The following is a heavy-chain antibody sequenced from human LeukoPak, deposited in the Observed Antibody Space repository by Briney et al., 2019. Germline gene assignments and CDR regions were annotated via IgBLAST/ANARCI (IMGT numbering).Heavy chain of an antibody. CDR3: APTLPLGEAAFDI. Sequence: GASVKVSCKVSGYTLTELSMHWVRQAPGKGLEWMGGFDPEDGETIYAQKFQVRVTMTEDTSTDTAYMELSSLRSEDTAVYYCAPTLPLGEAAFDIWGQGTMVTVSS. CDR2: FDPEDGET. J-gene: IGHJ3*02. V-gene: IGHV1-24*01. CDR1: GYTLTELS. D-gene: IGHD2-15*01.